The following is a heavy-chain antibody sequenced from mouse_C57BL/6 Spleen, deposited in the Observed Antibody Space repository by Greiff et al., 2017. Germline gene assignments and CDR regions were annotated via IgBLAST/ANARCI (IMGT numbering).Heavy chain of an antibody. CDR3: ARDTLPYLDY. CDR1: GFTFSSYA. Sequence: DVKLVESGGGLVKPGGSLKLSCAASGFTFSSYAMSWVRQTPEKRLEWVATISDGGSYTYYPDNVKGRFTISRDNAKNKLYLQMSHLKSEDTAMYYCARDTLPYLDYWGQGTTLTVSS. V-gene: IGHV5-4*01. CDR2: ISDGGSYT. J-gene: IGHJ2*01.